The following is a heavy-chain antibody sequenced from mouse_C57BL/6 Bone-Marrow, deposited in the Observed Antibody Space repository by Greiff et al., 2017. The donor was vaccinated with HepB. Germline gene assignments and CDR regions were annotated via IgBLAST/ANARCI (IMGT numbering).Heavy chain of an antibody. Sequence: EVQLQQSGPELVKPGASVKMSCKASGCTFTDYNMHWVKQSHGKSLEWIGYINPNNGGTSYNQKFKGKATLTVNKSSSTAYMELRSLTSEDSAVYYCASDEGLRRFAYWGQGTLVTVSA. CDR1: GCTFTDYN. D-gene: IGHD2-4*01. CDR3: ASDEGLRRFAY. CDR2: INPNNGGT. V-gene: IGHV1-22*01. J-gene: IGHJ3*01.